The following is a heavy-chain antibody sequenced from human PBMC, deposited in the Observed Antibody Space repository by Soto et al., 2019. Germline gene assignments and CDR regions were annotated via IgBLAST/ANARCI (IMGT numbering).Heavy chain of an antibody. CDR2: ISGSGGST. CDR1: GFTFRSYA. CDR3: TKRYCSSTSCGYYYYYYMDV. V-gene: IGHV3-23*01. D-gene: IGHD2-2*01. Sequence: EVQLLESGGGLVQPGGSLRLSCAASGFTFRSYAMSWVRQDPGKGLEWVSAISGSGGSTYYADSVKGRFTISRDNYKNTLYLQMNSLRAEDTAVYYCTKRYCSSTSCGYYYYYYMDVGVKGPTVTISS. J-gene: IGHJ6*03.